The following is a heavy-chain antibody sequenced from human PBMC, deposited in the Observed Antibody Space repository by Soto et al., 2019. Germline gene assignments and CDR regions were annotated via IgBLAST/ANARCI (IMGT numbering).Heavy chain of an antibody. CDR2: IIPIFGTA. Sequence: QVQLVQSGAEVKKPGSSVKVSCKASGGTFSSYAISWVRQAPGQGLEWMGGIIPIFGTANYAQKFQGRVTITADESTSTAYMELSSLRSEDTAVYYCARVYCSGSSCYFGWFDPWGQGTLVTVSS. D-gene: IGHD2-15*01. V-gene: IGHV1-69*01. CDR1: GGTFSSYA. CDR3: ARVYCSGSSCYFGWFDP. J-gene: IGHJ5*02.